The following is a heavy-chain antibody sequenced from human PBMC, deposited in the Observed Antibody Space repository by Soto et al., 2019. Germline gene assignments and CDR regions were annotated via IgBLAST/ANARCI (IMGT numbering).Heavy chain of an antibody. CDR1: GFIFSNFD. Sequence: GGSLRLSCGASGFIFSNFDMHSVRQTTEKGLEWVSGIGFAGDTNYSGSVKGRFTISRENAKNSLFLQMNSLRVGDTAVYYCVRGLPGGFDPWGQGTLVTVSS. V-gene: IGHV3-13*01. D-gene: IGHD3-10*01. CDR2: IGFAGDT. CDR3: VRGLPGGFDP. J-gene: IGHJ5*02.